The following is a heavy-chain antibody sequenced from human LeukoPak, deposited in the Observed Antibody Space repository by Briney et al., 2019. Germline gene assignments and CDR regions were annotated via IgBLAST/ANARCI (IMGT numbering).Heavy chain of an antibody. V-gene: IGHV3-48*01. J-gene: IGHJ4*02. CDR2: ISSSSSTI. CDR3: ARNPGGSSSSKYARIQPTDY. Sequence: PGGSLRLSCAASGFTFSSYSMNWVRQAPGKGLEWVSYISSSSSTIYYADSVKGRFTISRDNAKNSLYLQMNSLRAEDTAVYYCARNPGGSSSSKYARIQPTDYWGQGTLVTVSS. D-gene: IGHD6-6*01. CDR1: GFTFSSYS.